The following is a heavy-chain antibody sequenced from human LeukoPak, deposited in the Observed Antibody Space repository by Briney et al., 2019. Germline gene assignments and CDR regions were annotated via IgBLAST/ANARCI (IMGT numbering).Heavy chain of an antibody. J-gene: IGHJ6*02. CDR2: ISGSGGNT. Sequence: GGSLRLSCAASGFTFSSYAMSWVRQAPGKGLEWVSAISGSGGNTYYADSVKGRFTISRDNSKNTQYLQMNSLRAEDTAVYYCAKGGGSGSYYGPYYYYGMDVWGQGTPVTVSS. CDR1: GFTFSSYA. D-gene: IGHD3-10*01. CDR3: AKGGGSGSYYGPYYYYGMDV. V-gene: IGHV3-23*01.